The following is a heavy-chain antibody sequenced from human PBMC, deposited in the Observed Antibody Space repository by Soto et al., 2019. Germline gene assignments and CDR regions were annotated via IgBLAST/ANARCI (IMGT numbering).Heavy chain of an antibody. J-gene: IGHJ4*02. D-gene: IGHD3-3*01. CDR1: GFTFSSYG. V-gene: IGHV3-33*01. CDR2: IWYDGSNK. Sequence: PGGSLRLSCAASGFTFSSYGMHWVRQAPGKGLEWVAVIWYDGSNKYYADSVKGRFTISRDNSKNTLYLQMNSLRAEDTAVYYCARFYDFWSGSGTYYFDYWGQGTLVTVSS. CDR3: ARFYDFWSGSGTYYFDY.